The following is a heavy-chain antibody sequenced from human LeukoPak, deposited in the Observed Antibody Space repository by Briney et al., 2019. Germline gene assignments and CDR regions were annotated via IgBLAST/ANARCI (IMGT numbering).Heavy chain of an antibody. D-gene: IGHD6-13*01. CDR1: GFTVSSNY. Sequence: GGSLRLSCAASGFTVSSNYMSWVRQAPGKGLEWVSVIYSGGSTYYADSVKGRFTISRDNSKNTLYLQMNSLRAEDTAVYYCARVTSSSSWYGLDYWGQGTLVTVPS. J-gene: IGHJ4*02. V-gene: IGHV3-66*01. CDR3: ARVTSSSSWYGLDY. CDR2: IYSGGST.